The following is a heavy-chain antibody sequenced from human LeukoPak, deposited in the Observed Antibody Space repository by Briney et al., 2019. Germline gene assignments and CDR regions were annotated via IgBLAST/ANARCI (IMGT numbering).Heavy chain of an antibody. D-gene: IGHD6-6*01. CDR3: ARQFSSSSSFDY. J-gene: IGHJ4*02. CDR1: GDSISGYY. V-gene: IGHV4-4*09. CDR2: IYTSGST. Sequence: SETLSLTCTVSGDSISGYYWSWIRQPPGKGLEWIGYIYTSGSTNYNPSLQSRVTISVDTSKSRFSLKLGSVTAADTAVYFCARQFSSSSSFDYWGQGTLLTVSS.